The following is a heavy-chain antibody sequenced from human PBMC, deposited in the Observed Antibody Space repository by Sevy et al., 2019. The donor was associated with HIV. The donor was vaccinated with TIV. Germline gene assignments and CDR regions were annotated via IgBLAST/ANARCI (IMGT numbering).Heavy chain of an antibody. CDR3: AREKSCGGACYHFDH. D-gene: IGHD2-21*02. V-gene: IGHV3-20*04. J-gene: IGHJ4*02. CDR1: GFSFSTHA. Sequence: GGSLRLSCAASGFSFSTHAMHWVRQAPGKGLEWVSGINWDGSSTGYADSVKGRFTISRDNVKNSLHLQMTSLRAEDTAFYYCAREKSCGGACYHFDHWGQGTLVTVSS. CDR2: INWDGSST.